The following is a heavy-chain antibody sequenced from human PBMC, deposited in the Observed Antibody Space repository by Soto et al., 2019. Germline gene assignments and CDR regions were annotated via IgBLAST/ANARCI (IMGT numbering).Heavy chain of an antibody. J-gene: IGHJ5*02. Sequence: SETLSLTCTVSGGSISSYYWSWIRQPPGKGLEWIGYIYYSGSTNYNPSLKSRVTTSVDTSKNQFSLKLSSVTAADTAVYYCARVLWRDDFWSGYFDPWGQGTLVTVSS. CDR3: ARVLWRDDFWSGYFDP. V-gene: IGHV4-59*01. CDR1: GGSISSYY. CDR2: IYYSGST. D-gene: IGHD3-3*01.